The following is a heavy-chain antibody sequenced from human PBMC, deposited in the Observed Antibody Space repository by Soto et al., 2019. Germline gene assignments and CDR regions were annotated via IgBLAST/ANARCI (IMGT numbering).Heavy chain of an antibody. Sequence: PGGSLRLSCAASGFIFSSYAWSWIRQAPGKGLEWVSAISGSGVSTYYADSVKGRFTISRDNSKNTLYLQMNSLRAEATAVYYWAKEAGYSSGWATLDYWGQGTLVTVSS. CDR1: GFIFSSYA. V-gene: IGHV3-23*01. CDR3: AKEAGYSSGWATLDY. CDR2: ISGSGVST. J-gene: IGHJ4*02. D-gene: IGHD6-19*01.